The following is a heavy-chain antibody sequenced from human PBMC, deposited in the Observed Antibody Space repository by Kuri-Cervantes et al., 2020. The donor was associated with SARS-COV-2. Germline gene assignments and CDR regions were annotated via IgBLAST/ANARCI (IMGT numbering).Heavy chain of an antibody. D-gene: IGHD6-19*01. Sequence: SETLSLTCTVSGGSISSYYWGWIRQLPGKGLEWIGSIYYSGSTYYNPSLKSRVTISVDTSKNQFSLKLSSVTAADTAVYYCARVLNSSGWPIDAFDIWGQGTMVTVSS. CDR2: IYYSGST. CDR1: GGSISSYY. CDR3: ARVLNSSGWPIDAFDI. J-gene: IGHJ3*02. V-gene: IGHV4-39*07.